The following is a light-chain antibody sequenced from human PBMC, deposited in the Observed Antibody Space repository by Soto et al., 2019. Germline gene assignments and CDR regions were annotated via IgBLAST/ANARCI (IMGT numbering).Light chain of an antibody. CDR3: SSYTSSRTPV. J-gene: IGLJ1*01. CDR1: SSDVGGYNY. CDR2: DVS. V-gene: IGLV2-14*01. Sequence: QSVLTQPASVSGSPGQSITISCTGTSSDVGGYNYVSWYQQHPGKAPKLMIYDVSNRPSGVSNRFSGSKSGNTASLTISGLQAEDEADYYCSSYTSSRTPVFGTGTRSPS.